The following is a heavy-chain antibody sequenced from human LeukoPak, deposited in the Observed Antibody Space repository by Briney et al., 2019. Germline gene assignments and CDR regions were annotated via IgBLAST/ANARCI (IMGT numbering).Heavy chain of an antibody. CDR1: GYSISSGYY. V-gene: IGHV4-38-2*01. CDR3: ARHDTAWNPKI. J-gene: IGHJ4*02. D-gene: IGHD1-1*01. Sequence: SETLSLTCAVSGYSISSGYYWGWIRQPPGKGLEWIGGIYHSGSTYYNPSLKSRVTISVDTSKNQFSLKLSSVTAADTAVYYCARHDTAWNPKIWGQGTLVTVSS. CDR2: IYHSGST.